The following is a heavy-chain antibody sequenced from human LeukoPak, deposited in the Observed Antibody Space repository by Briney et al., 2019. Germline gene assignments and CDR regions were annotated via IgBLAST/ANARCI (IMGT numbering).Heavy chain of an antibody. CDR1: GFTFSSYG. CDR2: ISYDGSNK. Sequence: PGGSLRLSCAASGFTFSSYGMHWVRQAPGKGLEWVAVISYDGSNKYYADSVKGRFTISRDNSKNTLYLQMNSLRAGDTAVYYCAKDGLATVNLYFQHWGQGTLVTASS. D-gene: IGHD4-17*01. CDR3: AKDGLATVNLYFQH. V-gene: IGHV3-30*18. J-gene: IGHJ1*01.